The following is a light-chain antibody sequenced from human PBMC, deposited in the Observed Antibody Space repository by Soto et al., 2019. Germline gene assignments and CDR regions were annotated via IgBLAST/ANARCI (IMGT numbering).Light chain of an antibody. CDR1: QSVSSSY. CDR2: GAS. V-gene: IGKV3-20*01. J-gene: IGKJ1*01. Sequence: EIVLTQSPGTLSFSPGERATLSCRASQSVSSSYLAWYQQKPGQAPRLLIYGASSRATGIPDRFSGSGSGTDFTLTISSLQSEDFAVYYCQQYNNWPQTFGQGTKVDIK. CDR3: QQYNNWPQT.